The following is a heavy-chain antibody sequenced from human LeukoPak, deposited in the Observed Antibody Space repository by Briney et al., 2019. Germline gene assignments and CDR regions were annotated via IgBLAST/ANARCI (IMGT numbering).Heavy chain of an antibody. Sequence: PGGSLRLSCAASGFTFSRYAVSWVRQAPGKGLEWVSGISGNGGSTSYADSVKGRFTISRDNPNNTLYVQMNSLRAGDTAVYYCAKLLTGRPSGYMDVWGKGTTVTVSS. CDR1: GFTFSRYA. CDR3: AKLLTGRPSGYMDV. CDR2: ISGNGGST. J-gene: IGHJ6*03. V-gene: IGHV3-23*01. D-gene: IGHD6-6*01.